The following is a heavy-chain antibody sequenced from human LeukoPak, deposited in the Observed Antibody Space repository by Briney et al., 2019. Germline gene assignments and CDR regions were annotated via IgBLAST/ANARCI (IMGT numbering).Heavy chain of an antibody. CDR2: IYHSGST. V-gene: IGHV4-38-2*01. Sequence: SETLSLTCAVSGYSISSGYYWGGIRQPPGKGLEWIGSIYHSGSTYYNPSLKSRVTISVDTSKNQFSLKLSSVTAADTAVYYCARLSQQLGDFDYWGQGTLVTVSS. CDR3: ARLSQQLGDFDY. D-gene: IGHD6-13*01. CDR1: GYSISSGYY. J-gene: IGHJ4*02.